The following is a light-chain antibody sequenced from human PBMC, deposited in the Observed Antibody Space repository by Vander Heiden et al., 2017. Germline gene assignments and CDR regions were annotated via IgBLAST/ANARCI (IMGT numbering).Light chain of an antibody. V-gene: IGKV4-1*01. CDR1: QSVVYSSNNKNY. CDR2: WAS. Sequence: DIVMTQSPDYLAVSLGQRATINCKSSQSVVYSSNNKNYLAWYQQKPGQPPKLLIHWASTRESGVPDRFSGSGSGTDFTLTISSLQAEDVAVYFCQQYNSTPLTFGGGTKVEIK. J-gene: IGKJ4*01. CDR3: QQYNSTPLT.